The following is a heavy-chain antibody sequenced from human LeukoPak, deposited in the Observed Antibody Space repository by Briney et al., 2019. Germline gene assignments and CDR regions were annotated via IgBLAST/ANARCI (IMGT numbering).Heavy chain of an antibody. D-gene: IGHD4-17*01. Sequence: GGSLRLSCAASGFTFSSYAMSWVRQAPGKGLEWVAVISYDGSNKYYADSVKGRFTISRDNSKNTLYLQMNSLRAEDTAVYYCARDRGDYGDSYFDYWGQGTLVTVSS. CDR1: GFTFSSYA. J-gene: IGHJ4*02. CDR3: ARDRGDYGDSYFDY. V-gene: IGHV3-30*04. CDR2: ISYDGSNK.